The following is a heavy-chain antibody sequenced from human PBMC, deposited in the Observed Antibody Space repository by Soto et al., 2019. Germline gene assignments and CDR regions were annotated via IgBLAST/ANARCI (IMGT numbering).Heavy chain of an antibody. Sequence: ASVKVSCKASGYTFTSYYMHWVRQAPGQGLEWMGIINPSGGSTSYAQKFQGRVTMTRDTSTSTVYMELSSLRSGDTAVYYCARGGILTGYLATFFDYWGQGTLVTVSS. CDR1: GYTFTSYY. CDR3: ARGGILTGYLATFFDY. V-gene: IGHV1-46*01. D-gene: IGHD3-9*01. J-gene: IGHJ4*02. CDR2: INPSGGST.